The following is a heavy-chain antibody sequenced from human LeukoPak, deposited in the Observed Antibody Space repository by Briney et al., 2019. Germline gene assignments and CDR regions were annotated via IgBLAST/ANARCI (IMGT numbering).Heavy chain of an antibody. CDR2: ISAYNGNR. V-gene: IGHV1-18*01. CDR3: ASLGYCSSTSCPPAGYYYGMDV. CDR1: GYTFTSYG. J-gene: IGHJ6*02. Sequence: ASVKVSCKASGYTFTSYGISWVRQAPGQGLEWMGWISAYNGNRNYAQKLQGRVTMTTDTSTSTAYMELRSLRSDDTAVYYCASLGYCSSTSCPPAGYYYGMDVWGQGTTVTVSS. D-gene: IGHD2-2*01.